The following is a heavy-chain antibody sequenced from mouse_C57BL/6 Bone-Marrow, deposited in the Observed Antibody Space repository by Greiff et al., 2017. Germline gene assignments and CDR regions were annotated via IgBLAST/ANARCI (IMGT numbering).Heavy chain of an antibody. CDR3: AISGPLGRSFDY. V-gene: IGHV1-55*01. CDR1: GYTFTSYW. J-gene: IGHJ2*01. CDR2: IYPTSGRT. Sequence: QVQLQQPGAELVKPGASVKMSCKASGYTFTSYWITWVKQRPGQGLEWIGDIYPTSGRTNYNEKFKRKAILTVDTSSNTAYMQLSSQTSEDSAVFYCAISGPLGRSFDYWGQGTTLTVSS. D-gene: IGHD4-1*01.